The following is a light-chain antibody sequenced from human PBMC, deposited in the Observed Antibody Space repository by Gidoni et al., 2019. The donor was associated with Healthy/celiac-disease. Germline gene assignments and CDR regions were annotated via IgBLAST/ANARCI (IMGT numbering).Light chain of an antibody. CDR1: QSVSSY. CDR2: DAY. J-gene: IGKJ5*01. CDR3: QQRSNWPPLT. Sequence: EIVLTQSPATLSLPPGERATLSCRASQSVSSYLAWYQQKPGQAPRLLIYDAYNRATGIPARFSGSGSGTDFTLTISSLEPEDFAVYYCQQRSNWPPLTFGQGTRLEIK. V-gene: IGKV3-11*01.